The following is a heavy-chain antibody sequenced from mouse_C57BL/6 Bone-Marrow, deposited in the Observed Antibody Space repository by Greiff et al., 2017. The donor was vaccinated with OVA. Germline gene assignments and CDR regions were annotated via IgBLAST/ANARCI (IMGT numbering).Heavy chain of an antibody. V-gene: IGHV1-64*01. D-gene: IGHD2-1*01. CDR3: ARKSGIWGNYGAWFAY. Sequence: QVQLQQPGAELVKPGASVKLSCKASGYTFTSYWMHWVKQRPGQGLEWIGMIHPNSGSTNYNEKFKSKATLTVDKSSSTAYMQLSSLTSEDSAVYYCARKSGIWGNYGAWFAYWGQGTLVTVSA. J-gene: IGHJ3*01. CDR2: IHPNSGST. CDR1: GYTFTSYW.